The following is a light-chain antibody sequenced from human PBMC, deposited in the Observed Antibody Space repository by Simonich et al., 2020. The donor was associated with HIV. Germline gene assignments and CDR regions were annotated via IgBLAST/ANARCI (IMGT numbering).Light chain of an antibody. CDR3: QSSDGSNNYVV. Sequence: SYELTQPPSVSVSPGQTARIPCSGDASPKQYANWYQQKPGQAPVLVLYKDSERPSGIPERFSASSQGTTATLTISGVQAEDEAYYYCQSSDGSNNYVVFGGGTKLTVL. V-gene: IGLV3-25*03. CDR2: KDS. J-gene: IGLJ2*01. CDR1: ASPKQY.